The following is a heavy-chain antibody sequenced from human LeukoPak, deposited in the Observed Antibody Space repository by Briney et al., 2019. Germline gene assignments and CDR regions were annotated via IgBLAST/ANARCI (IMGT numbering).Heavy chain of an antibody. CDR1: GYTFTSYY. J-gene: IGHJ3*02. Sequence: ASVKVSCKASGYTFTSYYMHWVRQAPRQGLEWMGIINPSGGSTSYAQKFQGRVTMTRDTSTSTVYMELSSLRSEDTAVYYCARDPSILYSSSSFHDAFDIWGQGTMVTVSS. D-gene: IGHD6-6*01. V-gene: IGHV1-46*01. CDR2: INPSGGST. CDR3: ARDPSILYSSSSFHDAFDI.